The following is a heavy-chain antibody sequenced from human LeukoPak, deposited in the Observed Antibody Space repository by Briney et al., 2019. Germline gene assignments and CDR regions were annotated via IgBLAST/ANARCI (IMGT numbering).Heavy chain of an antibody. CDR1: GGTFSSYA. V-gene: IGHV1-69*05. CDR2: IIPIFGTA. D-gene: IGHD1-26*01. Sequence: GASVKVSCKASGGTFSSYAISWVRQAPGQGLEWMGGIIPIFGTANYAQKFQGRVTITTDESTSTAYMELSSLRSEDTAVYYCARDSSRVPASGSYSVSPLSLGYWGQGTLVTVSS. CDR3: ARDSSRVPASGSYSVSPLSLGY. J-gene: IGHJ4*02.